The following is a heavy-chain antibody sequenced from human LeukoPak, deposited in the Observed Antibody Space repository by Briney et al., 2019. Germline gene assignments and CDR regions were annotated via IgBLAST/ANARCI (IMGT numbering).Heavy chain of an antibody. CDR3: ARASYSYDINGWVPFDY. Sequence: SQTLSLTCTVSGDSINSGDYYWSWIRQPAGKGLEWIGEINHSGSTNYNPSLKSRVTISVDPSKNQFSLNLSSVTAADTAVYYCARASYSYDINGWVPFDYWGQGTLVTVSS. CDR2: INHSGST. V-gene: IGHV4-61*09. CDR1: GDSINSGDYY. D-gene: IGHD3-22*01. J-gene: IGHJ4*02.